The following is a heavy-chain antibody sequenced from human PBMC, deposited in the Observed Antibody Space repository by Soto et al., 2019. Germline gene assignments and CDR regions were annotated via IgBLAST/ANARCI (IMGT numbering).Heavy chain of an antibody. J-gene: IGHJ4*02. CDR1: GDSVSSNSAA. Sequence: QSQTLSLTCAISGDSVSSNSAAWNWIRQSPSRGLEWLGRTYYRSKWYNDYAVSVKSRITINPDTSKNQFSLQLNSVTPEDTAVYYCARDQGRSSCGWYDFDYWGQGTLVTVSS. D-gene: IGHD6-19*01. CDR3: ARDQGRSSCGWYDFDY. CDR2: TYYRSKWYN. V-gene: IGHV6-1*01.